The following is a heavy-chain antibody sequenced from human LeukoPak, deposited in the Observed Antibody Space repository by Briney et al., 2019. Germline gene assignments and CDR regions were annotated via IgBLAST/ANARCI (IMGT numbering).Heavy chain of an antibody. Sequence: GESLKISCKGAGDSFTSYWIGWVRQMPGKGLEWMGMIYPGDSDTRYSPSFQGQVTISADKSISTAYLQWSSLKASDTAMYYCARHGPYSGYEGYYYYMDVWGKGTTVTVSS. J-gene: IGHJ6*03. CDR2: IYPGDSDT. V-gene: IGHV5-51*01. D-gene: IGHD5-12*01. CDR1: GDSFTSYW. CDR3: ARHGPYSGYEGYYYYMDV.